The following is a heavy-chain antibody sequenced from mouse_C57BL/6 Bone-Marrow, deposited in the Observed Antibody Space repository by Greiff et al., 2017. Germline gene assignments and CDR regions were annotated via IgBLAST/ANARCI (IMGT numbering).Heavy chain of an antibody. D-gene: IGHD2-3*01. CDR2: IRNKANGYTT. V-gene: IGHV7-3*01. CDR1: GFTFTDYY. J-gene: IGHJ4*01. Sequence: EVKLVESGGGLVQPGGSLSLSCAASGFTFTDYYMSWVRQPPGKALEWLGFIRNKANGYTTEYSASVKGRFTISRDNSQSILYLQMNALRAEDSATYYCASLYDGYPIYYAMDYWGQGTSVTVSS. CDR3: ASLYDGYPIYYAMDY.